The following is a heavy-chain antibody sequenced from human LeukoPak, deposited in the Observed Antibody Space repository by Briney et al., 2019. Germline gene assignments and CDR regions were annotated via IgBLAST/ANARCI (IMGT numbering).Heavy chain of an antibody. D-gene: IGHD4-11*01. Sequence: PSETLSLTCTVSGGSISSYYWSWIRQPPGKGLEGIGYIYYSGSTNYNPSLKSRVTISVDTSKNQFSLKVTSVTAADTAVYYCARSSTVIGHFGYWGQGTLVTVSS. V-gene: IGHV4-59*12. J-gene: IGHJ4*02. CDR3: ARSSTVIGHFGY. CDR1: GGSISSYY. CDR2: IYYSGST.